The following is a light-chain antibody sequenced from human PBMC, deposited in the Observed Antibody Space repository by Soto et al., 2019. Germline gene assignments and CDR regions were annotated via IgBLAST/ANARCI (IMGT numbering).Light chain of an antibody. Sequence: QSALTQPASVSGSPGQSITISCTGSSSDVGDYNYVSWYQQHPGKAPKLMIYDVSKRPSGVPDRFSGSKSGNTASLTISGLQAEDEADYYCCSYAGSYTPWVFGGGTKLTVL. J-gene: IGLJ3*02. CDR2: DVS. V-gene: IGLV2-11*01. CDR3: CSYAGSYTPWV. CDR1: SSDVGDYNY.